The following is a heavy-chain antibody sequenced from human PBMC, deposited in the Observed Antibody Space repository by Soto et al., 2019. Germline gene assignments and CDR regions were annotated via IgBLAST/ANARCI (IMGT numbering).Heavy chain of an antibody. V-gene: IGHV4-39*01. CDR2: IFYSGST. Sequence: SETLSLTCTVSGGSISSTSYYWGWVRQPPGKGLEWIGGIFYSGSTYYNPSLKSRVTISVDTSKNQFSLKLSSVTAADTAVYYCARMGLEDTLPGYYFDHWGQGSLVTVSA. J-gene: IGHJ4*02. CDR3: ARMGLEDTLPGYYFDH. D-gene: IGHD3-9*01. CDR1: GGSISSTSYY.